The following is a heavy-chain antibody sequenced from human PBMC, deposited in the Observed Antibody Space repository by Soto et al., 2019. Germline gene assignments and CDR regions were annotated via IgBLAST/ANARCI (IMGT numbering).Heavy chain of an antibody. CDR3: AKSNRPTAPFDY. D-gene: IGHD4-4*01. V-gene: IGHV3-23*01. J-gene: IGHJ4*02. CDR1: GFTLDDYA. Sequence: HPGGSLGLSCAASGFTLDDYAMHWVRQAPGKGLECVSGISCSGGSTCYADSVKGRFTISRDNSKSTMYLQMNSLRAEDTALYYCAKSNRPTAPFDYWGLGTLVTVSS. CDR2: ISCSGGST.